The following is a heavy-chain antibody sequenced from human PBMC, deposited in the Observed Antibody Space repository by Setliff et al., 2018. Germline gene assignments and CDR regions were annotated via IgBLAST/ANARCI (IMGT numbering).Heavy chain of an antibody. V-gene: IGHV4-38-2*02. CDR2: IGHTGSI. CDR1: GYSISSGYI. J-gene: IGHJ4*02. D-gene: IGHD2-21*02. Sequence: SETLSLTCTVSGYSISSGYIWGWIRKPQGKGLEWVGNIGHTGSINYNPSLKSRLTISRDTSKNQVSLKLNSVTATDTAVYYCARDLGHGGDSDYWGQGILVTVSS. CDR3: ARDLGHGGDSDY.